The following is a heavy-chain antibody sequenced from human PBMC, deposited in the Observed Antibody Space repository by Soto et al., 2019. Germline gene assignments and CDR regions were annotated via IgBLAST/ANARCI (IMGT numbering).Heavy chain of an antibody. J-gene: IGHJ5*02. CDR3: AGDPDSHYNDSHASSYP. CDR2: IIPIIGII. D-gene: IGHD4-4*01. Sequence: EVKKPGSSVKVSCKASGGTFSTYTITWVRQAPGQGLEWMGRIIPIIGIINYAQKFQGRVTISEDKFTGTSYMELTGLRSDDTAVYYCAGDPDSHYNDSHASSYPWGQGTLVTVSS. CDR1: GGTFSTYT. V-gene: IGHV1-69*04.